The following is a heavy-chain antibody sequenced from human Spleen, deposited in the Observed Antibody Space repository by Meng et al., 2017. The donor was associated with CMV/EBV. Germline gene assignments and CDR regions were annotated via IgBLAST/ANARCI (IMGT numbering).Heavy chain of an antibody. J-gene: IGHJ4*02. CDR2: IYSGGNT. CDR3: ASGYFDY. CDR1: GFTVSSDY. V-gene: IGHV3-53*01. Sequence: WSLRLSCAASGFTVSSDYMSWVRPAPGKGLEWVSVIYSGGNTYYAASVKGRFAISRDNSKNTLYLQMNTLRAEDTAVYFCASGYFDYWGQGTLVTVSS.